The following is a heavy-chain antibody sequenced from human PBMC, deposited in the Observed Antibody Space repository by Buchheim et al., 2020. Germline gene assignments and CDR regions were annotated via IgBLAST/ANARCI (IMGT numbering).Heavy chain of an antibody. CDR2: ISSSGSTI. CDR1: GFTFSSYE. J-gene: IGHJ4*02. CDR3: ERVLEWLRSFDY. D-gene: IGHD5-12*01. V-gene: IGHV3-48*03. Sequence: EVQLVESGGGLVQPGGSLRLSCAASGFTFSSYEMNWVRQAPGKGLEWVAYISSSGSTIYYADSVKGRFTISRDNAKNSLYLQMNRLRAEDTAVYYCERVLEWLRSFDYWGQGTL.